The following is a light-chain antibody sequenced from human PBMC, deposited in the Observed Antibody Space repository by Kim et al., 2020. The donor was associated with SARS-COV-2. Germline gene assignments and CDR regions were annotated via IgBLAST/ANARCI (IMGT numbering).Light chain of an antibody. CDR2: KDS. CDR3: QSADASGTYPV. Sequence: PGQTARITCARDALPKQYAYWYQQKPGQAPVRVIYKDSERPSGIPERFSGSSSGTTVTLTISGVQAEDEADYYCQSADASGTYPVFGGGTQLTVL. J-gene: IGLJ2*01. V-gene: IGLV3-25*03. CDR1: ALPKQY.